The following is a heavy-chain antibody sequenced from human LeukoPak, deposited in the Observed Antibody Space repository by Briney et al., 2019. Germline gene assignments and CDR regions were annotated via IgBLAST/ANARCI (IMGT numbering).Heavy chain of an antibody. D-gene: IGHD3-10*01. Sequence: GGSLRLSCAASGFTFSNAWMSWVRQAPGKGLEWVGRIKSKTDGGTTDYAAPVKGRFTISRDDSKNTLYLQMNSLRAEDTAVYYCASSLDWTMVRGVPGIFQHWGQGTLVTVSS. CDR1: GFTFSNAW. CDR2: IKSKTDGGTT. V-gene: IGHV3-15*01. CDR3: ASSLDWTMVRGVPGIFQH. J-gene: IGHJ1*01.